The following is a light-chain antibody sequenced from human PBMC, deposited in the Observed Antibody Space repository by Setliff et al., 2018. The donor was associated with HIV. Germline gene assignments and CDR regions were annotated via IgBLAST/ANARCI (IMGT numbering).Light chain of an antibody. CDR1: SSDIGNYES. CDR3: SSYVGSDSWI. CDR2: DVT. Sequence: QSALTQPAPVSGSPGQSITISCTGSSSDIGNYESVSWYQQLPGEVPKLVIYDVTKRPSGVSNRFSASKSGNTASLTISGLQTDDEAHYYCSSYVGSDSWIFGGGTKVTVL. V-gene: IGLV2-23*02. J-gene: IGLJ2*01.